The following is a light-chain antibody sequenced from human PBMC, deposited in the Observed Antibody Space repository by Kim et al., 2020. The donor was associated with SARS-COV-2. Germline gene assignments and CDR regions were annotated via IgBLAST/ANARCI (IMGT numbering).Light chain of an antibody. V-gene: IGLV3-19*01. CDR2: GKN. J-gene: IGLJ3*02. CDR1: SLRSYY. CDR3: NSRDSSGNHLRV. Sequence: SSELTQDPAVSVALGETVRITCQGDSLRSYYASWYQQKPGQAPVLVIYGKNNRPSGIPDRFTGTSSGNTASLPITGAQAEDEADYYCNSRDSSGNHLRVFGGGTQLTVL.